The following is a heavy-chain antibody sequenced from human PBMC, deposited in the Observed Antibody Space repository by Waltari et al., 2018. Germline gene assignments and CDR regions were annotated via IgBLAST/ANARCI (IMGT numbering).Heavy chain of an antibody. V-gene: IGHV4-39*02. CDR2: IYYSGST. D-gene: IGHD6-19*01. Sequence: QLQLQESGPGLVKPSETLSLTCTVSGGSISSSSYYWGWIRQPPGKGLEWIGSIYYSGSTYYNPSLKSLVTISVDTSKNQFSLKLNSVTPEDTAVYYCARDPSSGWYPHYYFDYWGQGTLVTVSS. CDR1: GGSISSSSYY. J-gene: IGHJ4*02. CDR3: ARDPSSGWYPHYYFDY.